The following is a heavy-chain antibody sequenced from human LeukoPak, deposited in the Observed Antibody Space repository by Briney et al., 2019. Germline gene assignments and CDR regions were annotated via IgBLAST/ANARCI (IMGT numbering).Heavy chain of an antibody. J-gene: IGHJ5*02. D-gene: IGHD6-13*01. CDR1: GGSISSSSYY. Sequence: KSSETLSLTCTVSGGSISSSSYYWGWIRQPPGKGLEWIGSIYYSGSTYYNPSLKSRVTISVDTSKNQFSLKLSSVTAADTAVYYCARVGRSSSPTENWFDPWGQGTLVTVSS. CDR3: ARVGRSSSPTENWFDP. V-gene: IGHV4-39*01. CDR2: IYYSGST.